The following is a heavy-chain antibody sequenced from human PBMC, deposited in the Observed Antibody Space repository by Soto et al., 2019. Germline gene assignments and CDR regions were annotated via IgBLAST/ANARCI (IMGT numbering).Heavy chain of an antibody. V-gene: IGHV4-34*09. CDR3: ARADCSGGSCYSIARWFDP. CDR1: GGSFSGYY. CDR2: INHSGST. J-gene: IGHJ5*02. D-gene: IGHD2-15*01. Sequence: PSETLSLTCAVYGGSFSGYYWSWIRQPPGKGLEWIGEINHSGSTYYNPSLKSRVTISVDTSKNQFSLKLSSVTAADTAVYYCARADCSGGSCYSIARWFDPWGQGTLVTVSS.